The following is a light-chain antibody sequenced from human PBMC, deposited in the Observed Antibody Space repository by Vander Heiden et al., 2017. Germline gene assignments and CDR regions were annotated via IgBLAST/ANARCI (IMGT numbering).Light chain of an antibody. J-gene: IGLJ2*01. Sequence: SALPQPASVSGSPGQSTTISCTATSSDIGRFTLFSWYRQAPGKAPKLIISEVTERPSGGSSRFSGSKSGYTASLTISGLQPEDEADYYCCSYAGTGTYIVFGGGTKLTVL. V-gene: IGLV2-23*02. CDR2: EVT. CDR3: CSYAGTGTYIV. CDR1: SSDIGRFTL.